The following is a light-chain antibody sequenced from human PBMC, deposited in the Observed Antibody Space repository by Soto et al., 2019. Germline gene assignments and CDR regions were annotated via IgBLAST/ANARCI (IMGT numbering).Light chain of an antibody. V-gene: IGKV2-28*01. Sequence: DIVMTQSPLSLPVTPGEPASMSCRSSQSLLHSNGYNYLDWYLQKPGQSPQLLMHLGSNRSSGVPDRFSGSGSGTDFTLKIRRVEAEDVGFYYCMQAIQTPRTFGQGTKVESK. CDR1: QSLLHSNGYNY. J-gene: IGKJ1*01. CDR2: LGS. CDR3: MQAIQTPRT.